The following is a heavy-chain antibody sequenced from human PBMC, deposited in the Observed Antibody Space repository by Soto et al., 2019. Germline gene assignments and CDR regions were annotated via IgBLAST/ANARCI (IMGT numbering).Heavy chain of an antibody. Sequence: QVQLQESGPRLVKPSGTLSLTCVVSGGSLSVNNWWSWVRQSPGRGLEWIGEIFHNGRTSYNPSLRGQVTMSVDKSNNHFSLRLTSVTAADTAVYYCAKGNEALDVWGQGTTVIVS. CDR2: IFHNGRT. CDR1: GGSLSVNNW. V-gene: IGHV4-4*02. J-gene: IGHJ6*02. CDR3: AKGNEALDV. D-gene: IGHD1-1*01.